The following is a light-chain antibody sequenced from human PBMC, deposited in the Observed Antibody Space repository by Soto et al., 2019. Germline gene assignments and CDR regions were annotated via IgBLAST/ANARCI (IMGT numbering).Light chain of an antibody. CDR2: GNS. CDR3: QSYDSSLSGWV. J-gene: IGLJ3*02. Sequence: QSVLTQPPSVSGAPGQRVTISCTGSSSNIGAGYDVHWYQQHPGTAPKLLIYGNSNRPSGVPDRFSGSKSGTSASLAITGLQAEDEADYYCQSYDSSLSGWVFGGGTKLTVL. V-gene: IGLV1-40*01. CDR1: SSNIGAGYD.